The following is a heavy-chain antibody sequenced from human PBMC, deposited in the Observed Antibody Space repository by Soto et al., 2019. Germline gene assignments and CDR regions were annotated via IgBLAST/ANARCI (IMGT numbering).Heavy chain of an antibody. J-gene: IGHJ6*02. CDR3: ARERYSSSSYYYYGMDV. Sequence: SQTLSLTCAISGDSASSNSAAWNWIRQSPSRGLEWLGRTYYRSKWYNDYAVSVKSRITINPDTSKNQFSLQLNSVTPEDTAVYYCARERYSSSSYYYYGMDVWGQGTTVTVSS. CDR1: GDSASSNSAA. D-gene: IGHD6-6*01. V-gene: IGHV6-1*01. CDR2: TYYRSKWYN.